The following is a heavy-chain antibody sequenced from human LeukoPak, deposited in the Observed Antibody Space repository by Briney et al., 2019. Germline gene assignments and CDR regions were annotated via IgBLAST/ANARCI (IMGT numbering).Heavy chain of an antibody. V-gene: IGHV3-23*01. Sequence: PGGSLRLSCAASGFTFSSYAMNWVRQAPGKGLEWVSAISGSGGSTYYADSVKGRFTISRDNSKNTLYLQMNSLRAEDTAVYYCAKVTNYYDSSGYIDYWGQGTLVTVSS. D-gene: IGHD3-22*01. CDR1: GFTFSSYA. CDR3: AKVTNYYDSSGYIDY. J-gene: IGHJ4*02. CDR2: ISGSGGST.